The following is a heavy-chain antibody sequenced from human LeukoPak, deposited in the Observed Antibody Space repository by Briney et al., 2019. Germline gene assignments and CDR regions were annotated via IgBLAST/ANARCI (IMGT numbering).Heavy chain of an antibody. Sequence: GGSLRLSCAASGFAFSSYWMSWVRQAPGKGLEWVANIKQDGSEENYVDSVKGRFTISRDNSKNTLYLQMNNLRVEDTAVYYCARDRTAADPWGQGTLVTVSS. J-gene: IGHJ5*02. CDR2: IKQDGSEE. D-gene: IGHD6-13*01. V-gene: IGHV3-7*01. CDR1: GFAFSSYW. CDR3: ARDRTAADP.